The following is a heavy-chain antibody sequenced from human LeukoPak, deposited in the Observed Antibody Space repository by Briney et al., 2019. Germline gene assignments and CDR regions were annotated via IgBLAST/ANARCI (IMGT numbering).Heavy chain of an antibody. Sequence: ASVKVSCKASGYSFSSYGISWVRQAPGQGLEWMGWISTYYGDTNYAQNFQGRATLTTDTSTSTVYMELRSLRSDDTAVYYCARERAELNPPGDFDYWGQGTLVTVSS. CDR3: ARERAELNPPGDFDY. CDR2: ISTYYGDT. V-gene: IGHV1-18*01. J-gene: IGHJ4*02. CDR1: GYSFSSYG. D-gene: IGHD1-26*01.